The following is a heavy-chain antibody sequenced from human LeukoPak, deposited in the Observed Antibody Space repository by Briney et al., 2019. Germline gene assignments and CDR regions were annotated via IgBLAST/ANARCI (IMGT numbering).Heavy chain of an antibody. CDR2: ISAYNGNT. CDR1: GYTFTSYG. V-gene: IGHV1-18*01. Sequence: GASVKVSCKASGYTFTSYGISWVRQAPGQGLEWMGWISAYNGNTNYAQKLQGRVTMTTDTSTSTAYMELRSLRSDDTAVYYCARDFRYCSSTSCYQYWFDPWGQGTLVTVSS. J-gene: IGHJ5*02. D-gene: IGHD2-2*01. CDR3: ARDFRYCSSTSCYQYWFDP.